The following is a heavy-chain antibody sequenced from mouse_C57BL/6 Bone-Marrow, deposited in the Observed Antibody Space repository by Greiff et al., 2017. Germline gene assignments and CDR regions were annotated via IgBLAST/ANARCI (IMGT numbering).Heavy chain of an antibody. Sequence: QVQLQQPGAELVKPGASVKMSCKASGYTFTSYWITWVKQRPGQGLEWIGDICPGSGSTNYNEKFKSKATLTADTSSSTAYMQLSSLTSEASAVYYSARPYYSNYWYFDVWGTGTTVTVSS. CDR3: ARPYYSNYWYFDV. D-gene: IGHD2-5*01. CDR1: GYTFTSYW. V-gene: IGHV1-55*01. J-gene: IGHJ1*03. CDR2: ICPGSGST.